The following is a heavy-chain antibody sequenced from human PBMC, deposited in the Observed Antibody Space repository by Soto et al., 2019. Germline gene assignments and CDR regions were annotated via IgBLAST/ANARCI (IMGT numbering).Heavy chain of an antibody. J-gene: IGHJ6*02. CDR2: INAGNGNT. Sequence: ASVKVSCKASGYTFTSYAMHWVRQAPGQRLEWMGWINAGNGNTKYSQKFQGRVTITRDTSASTAYMELSSLRSEDTAVYYCARDNIPDCGDYGNYYYGMGVWGQGTTVTVSS. D-gene: IGHD4-17*01. CDR1: GYTFTSYA. CDR3: ARDNIPDCGDYGNYYYGMGV. V-gene: IGHV1-3*01.